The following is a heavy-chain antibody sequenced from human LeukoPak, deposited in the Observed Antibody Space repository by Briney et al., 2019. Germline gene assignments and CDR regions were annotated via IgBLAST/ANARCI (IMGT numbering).Heavy chain of an antibody. Sequence: SVKVSCKASGVTFSSYTFTWVRQAPGQGLEWMGRIIPILAIADYAQKFQGRVTITADRSTSTAYMELSRLRTEDTAVYYCARARPFYYDSSGYYYDLGYWGQGTLVTVSS. CDR1: GVTFSSYT. J-gene: IGHJ4*02. D-gene: IGHD3-22*01. CDR2: IIPILAIA. CDR3: ARARPFYYDSSGYYYDLGY. V-gene: IGHV1-69*02.